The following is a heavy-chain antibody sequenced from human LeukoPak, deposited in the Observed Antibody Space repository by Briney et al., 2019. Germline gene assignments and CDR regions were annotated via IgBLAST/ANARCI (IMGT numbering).Heavy chain of an antibody. V-gene: IGHV3-30*02. CDR1: GLTFSSYG. D-gene: IGHD3-10*01. CDR2: IRYDGSNK. J-gene: IGHJ4*02. Sequence: GGSLRLSCAASGLTFSSYGMHWVRQAPGKGLEWVAFIRYDGSNKYYADSVKGRFTISRDNSKNTLYLQMNSLRAEDTAVYYCAKDSYYYGSGTAGGYFDYWGQGTLVTVSS. CDR3: AKDSYYYGSGTAGGYFDY.